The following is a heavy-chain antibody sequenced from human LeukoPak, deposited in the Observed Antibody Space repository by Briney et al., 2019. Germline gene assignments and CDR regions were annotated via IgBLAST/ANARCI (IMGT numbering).Heavy chain of an antibody. Sequence: SETLSLTCAVYGGSFSGYYWSWIRQPPGKGLEWIGEINHSGSTNYNPSLKSRVTISVDTSKNQFSLKLSSVTAADTAVYYCARGPPHITIFGVVSVLNYYGMDVWGQGTTVTVSS. CDR1: GGSFSGYY. D-gene: IGHD3-3*01. J-gene: IGHJ6*02. CDR2: INHSGST. CDR3: ARGPPHITIFGVVSVLNYYGMDV. V-gene: IGHV4-34*01.